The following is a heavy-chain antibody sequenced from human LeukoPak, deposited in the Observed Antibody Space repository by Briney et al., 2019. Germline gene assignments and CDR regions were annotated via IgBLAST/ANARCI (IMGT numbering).Heavy chain of an antibody. CDR3: ASVRGHYYYYGMDV. V-gene: IGHV4-59*01. D-gene: IGHD3-10*01. CDR1: GGSLCGYY. J-gene: IGHJ6*02. Sequence: SETLSLTCAVSGGSLCGYYWSWVRQPPGKGLEWVWYIYYSGSTNYNPSLKSRVTISVDTSKNQFSLKLSSVTAADTAVYYCASVRGHYYYYGMDVWGQGTTVTVSS. CDR2: IYYSGST.